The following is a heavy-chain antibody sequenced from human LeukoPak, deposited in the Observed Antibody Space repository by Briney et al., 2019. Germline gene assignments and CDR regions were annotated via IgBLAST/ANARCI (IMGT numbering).Heavy chain of an antibody. V-gene: IGHV3-23*01. CDR3: ARGTIMITFGDY. Sequence: GGSLRLSCAASGFTFSSYAMSWVRQAPGKGLEWVSAISDSCGSTDYADSVKGRFIISRDNSKNTLYLQLNSLRAEDTAVYYCARGTIMITFGDYWGQGTLVTVSS. CDR2: ISDSCGST. J-gene: IGHJ4*02. D-gene: IGHD3-16*01. CDR1: GFTFSSYA.